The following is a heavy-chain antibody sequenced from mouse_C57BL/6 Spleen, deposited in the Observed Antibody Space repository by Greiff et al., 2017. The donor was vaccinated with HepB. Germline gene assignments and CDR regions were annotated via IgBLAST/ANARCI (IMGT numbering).Heavy chain of an antibody. CDR2: IYPGDGDT. Sequence: QVQLQQSGPELVKPGASVKISCKASGYAFSSSWMNWVKQRPGKGLEWIGRIYPGDGDTNYNGKFKGKATLTADKSSSTAYMQLSSLTSEDSAVYFCARNYYGSSYRDYAMDYWGQGTSVTVSS. V-gene: IGHV1-82*01. J-gene: IGHJ4*01. CDR3: ARNYYGSSYRDYAMDY. D-gene: IGHD1-1*01. CDR1: GYAFSSSW.